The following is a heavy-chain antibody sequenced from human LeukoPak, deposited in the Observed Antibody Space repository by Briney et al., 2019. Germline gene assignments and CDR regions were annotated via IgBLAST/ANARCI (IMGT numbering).Heavy chain of an antibody. CDR1: GYTFTIYD. D-gene: IGHD3-22*01. CDR3: ARGTYYYDSSGYYYDPAFDY. J-gene: IGHJ4*02. CDR2: MNPNSGNT. V-gene: IGHV1-8*01. Sequence: ASVTVSFTASGYTFTIYDTNWVRQAPGQGLEWMGWMNPNSGNTGYAQKFQGRVTMTRNTSISTAYMELSSLRSEDTAVYYCARGTYYYDSSGYYYDPAFDYWGQGTLVTVSS.